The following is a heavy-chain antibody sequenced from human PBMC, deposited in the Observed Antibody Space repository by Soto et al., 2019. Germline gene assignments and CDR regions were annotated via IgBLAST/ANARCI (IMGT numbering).Heavy chain of an antibody. V-gene: IGHV3-30*18. CDR1: GFTFSSYG. CDR3: TKDQVPRIAVAGDYYGMDV. Sequence: GGSLRLSCAASGFTFSSYGMHWVRQAPGKGLEWVAVISYDGSNKYYADSVKGRFTISRDNSKNTLYLQMNSLRTEDTAVFYCTKDQVPRIAVAGDYYGMDVWGQGTTVTVSS. CDR2: ISYDGSNK. J-gene: IGHJ6*02. D-gene: IGHD6-19*01.